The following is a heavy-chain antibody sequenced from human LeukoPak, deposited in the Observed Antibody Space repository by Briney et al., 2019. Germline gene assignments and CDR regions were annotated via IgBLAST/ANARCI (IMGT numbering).Heavy chain of an antibody. V-gene: IGHV3-7*01. CDR2: IKHDGSET. J-gene: IGHJ3*02. Sequence: GGSLRLSCAASGFTYSVYWMGWVRQAPGKGLEWVSDIKHDGSETYHVDFVKGRFTISRDNAESSLYLQMNSLRAEDTALYYCVRHYYDSSGWSFDMWGQGTMVTVSP. CDR3: VRHYYDSSGWSFDM. CDR1: GFTYSVYW. D-gene: IGHD3-22*01.